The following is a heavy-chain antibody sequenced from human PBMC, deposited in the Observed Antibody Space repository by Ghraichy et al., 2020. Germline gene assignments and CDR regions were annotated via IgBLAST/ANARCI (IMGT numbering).Heavy chain of an antibody. CDR3: ARDYDWALNS. Sequence: GESLRLSCAGSGFTFSCCPMSWVRQAPGKGLEWVSYIDTTTRRIYYADSVKGRFTISRDDAKNSLYLQMNRLRDDDTAIYYCARDYDWALNSWGQGVLVSVSS. V-gene: IGHV3-48*02. CDR1: GFTFSCCP. D-gene: IGHD1-1*01. J-gene: IGHJ4*02. CDR2: IDTTTRRI.